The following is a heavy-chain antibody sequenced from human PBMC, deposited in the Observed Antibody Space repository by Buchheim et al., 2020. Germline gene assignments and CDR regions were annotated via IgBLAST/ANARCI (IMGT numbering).Heavy chain of an antibody. D-gene: IGHD6-13*01. CDR3: ARHLGIAAAGFDY. V-gene: IGHV4-39*01. CDR1: GGSISSSSYY. J-gene: IGHJ4*02. CDR2: IYYSGST. Sequence: QLQLQESGPGLVKPSETLSLTCTVSGGSISSSSYYWGWIRQPPGKGLEWIGSIYYSGSTYYNPSLKIRVTISVNTPTNQFSAKLSSVTAADTAVYYCARHLGIAAAGFDYLGQGTL.